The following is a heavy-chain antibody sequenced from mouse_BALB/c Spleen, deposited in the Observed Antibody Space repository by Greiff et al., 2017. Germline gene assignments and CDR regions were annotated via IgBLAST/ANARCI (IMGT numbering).Heavy chain of an antibody. J-gene: IGHJ2*01. V-gene: IGHV5-15*02. CDR3: ARVGWSYYFDY. CDR2: ISNLAYSI. CDR1: GFTFSDYG. D-gene: IGHD2-3*01. Sequence: EAHLVESGGGLVQPGGSRKLSCAASGFTFSDYGMAWVRQAPGKGPEWVAFISNLAYSIYYADTVTGRFTISRENAKNTLYLEMSSLRSEDTAMYYCARVGWSYYFDYWGQGTTLTVSS.